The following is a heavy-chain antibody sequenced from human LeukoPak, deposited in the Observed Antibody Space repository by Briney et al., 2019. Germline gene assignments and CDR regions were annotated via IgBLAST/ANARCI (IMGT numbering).Heavy chain of an antibody. J-gene: IGHJ5*02. CDR3: AKDYEPLVGVHRWGDWFDP. CDR1: GFSFSTYA. Sequence: GGSLRLSCVGTGFSFSTYAMTWVRQAPGKGLEWVSLISGTGGNIYYADSAKGRFTISRDNFKNTMYLQMNSLRAEDTAVYYCAKDYEPLVGVHRWGDWFDPWGQGTLVTVSP. CDR2: ISGTGGNI. D-gene: IGHD1-26*01. V-gene: IGHV3-23*01.